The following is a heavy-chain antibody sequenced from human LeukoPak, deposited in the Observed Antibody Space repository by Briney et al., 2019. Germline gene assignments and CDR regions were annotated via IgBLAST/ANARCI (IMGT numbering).Heavy chain of an antibody. V-gene: IGHV3-23*01. CDR1: GLSFSSYA. CDR2: ISGSGGST. CDR3: AKDPTYYYDSSGHP. Sequence: GGSLRLSCAASGLSFSSYAMSWVRQAPGKGLEWVSSISGSGGSTYYADSVKGRFTISRDNSKNTLYLQMNSLRAEDTAVYYCAKDPTYYYDSSGHPWGQGTLVTVSS. D-gene: IGHD3-22*01. J-gene: IGHJ5*02.